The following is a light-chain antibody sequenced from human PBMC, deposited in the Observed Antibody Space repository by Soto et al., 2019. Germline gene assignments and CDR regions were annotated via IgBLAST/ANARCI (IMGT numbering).Light chain of an antibody. CDR2: GAP. Sequence: EIVMTQSPATLSLSPGERAALSCRASQSINSELAWYQQKPGQPPRLLIDGAPTRATGVTARFTGSESGSEFTLTISGLQSEDFAVYYCQEGQNWPLTFGQGNRLEI. J-gene: IGKJ2*01. CDR3: QEGQNWPLT. V-gene: IGKV3-15*01. CDR1: QSINSE.